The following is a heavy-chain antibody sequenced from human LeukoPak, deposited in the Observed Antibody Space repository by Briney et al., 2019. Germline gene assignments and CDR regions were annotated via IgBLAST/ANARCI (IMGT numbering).Heavy chain of an antibody. V-gene: IGHV3-21*01. J-gene: IGHJ2*01. Sequence: GGSLRLSCAASGFTFSSYSMNWVRQAPGKGLEWVSSISSSSSYIYYADSVKGRFTISRDNAKDSLYLQMNSLRAEDTAVYYCARDPYRPRYFDLWGRGTLVTVSS. CDR3: ARDPYRPRYFDL. CDR2: ISSSSSYI. CDR1: GFTFSSYS.